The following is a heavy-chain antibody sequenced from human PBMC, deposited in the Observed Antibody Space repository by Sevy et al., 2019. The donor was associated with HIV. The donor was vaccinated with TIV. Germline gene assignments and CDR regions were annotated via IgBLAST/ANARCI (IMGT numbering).Heavy chain of an antibody. CDR3: AREYDYSHYAFDY. V-gene: IGHV3-11*01. Sequence: GESLKISCAASGFTFSDYYMTWIRQAPGKGLEWVAYITSSGDTIYYADSVKGRFTISRDNAKNSLYLQINNLRAEDTAVYYCAREYDYSHYAFDYWGQGTLVTVSS. D-gene: IGHD4-4*01. CDR1: GFTFSDYY. J-gene: IGHJ4*02. CDR2: ITSSGDTI.